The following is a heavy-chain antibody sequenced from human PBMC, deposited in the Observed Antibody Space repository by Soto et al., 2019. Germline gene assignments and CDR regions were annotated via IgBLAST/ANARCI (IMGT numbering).Heavy chain of an antibody. V-gene: IGHV4-30-4*01. CDR2: IYYSGST. D-gene: IGHD2-8*02. Sequence: PSETLSLTCTVSGGSISSGYYYWSWIRQPPGKGLEWIGYIYYSGSTYYNPSLKSRVTISVDTSKNQFSLKLTSVTAADTAVYYCARDKITGLFDYWGQGTLVTVSS. CDR1: GGSISSGYYY. J-gene: IGHJ4*02. CDR3: ARDKITGLFDY.